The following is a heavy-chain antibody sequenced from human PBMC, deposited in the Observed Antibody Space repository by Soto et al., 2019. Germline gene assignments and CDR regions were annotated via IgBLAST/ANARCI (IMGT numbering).Heavy chain of an antibody. V-gene: IGHV3-30*18. CDR2: ISYDGSYQ. J-gene: IGHJ4*02. Sequence: GGSLRLSCAASGFAFRSYGIHFFRHSPGKGLEWVAVISYDGSYQYYSDSVKGRFTISRDNSKNTLNLQMNSLRVEDSAMYYCAQDGRSGSVTRPDHWGQGTLVTVSS. D-gene: IGHD1-26*01. CDR1: GFAFRSYG. CDR3: AQDGRSGSVTRPDH.